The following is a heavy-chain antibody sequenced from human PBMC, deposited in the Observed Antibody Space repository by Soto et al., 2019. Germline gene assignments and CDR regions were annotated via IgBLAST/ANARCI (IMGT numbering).Heavy chain of an antibody. Sequence: QVQLVESGGGVVQPGRSLRLSCAASGFTFSSYGMHWVRQAPGNGLEWVAVISYDGSNKYYADSVKGRFTISRDNSKNTLYLQMNSLRAEDTAVYYCAKDRGWRHHYGGSDYWGQGTLVTVSS. V-gene: IGHV3-30*18. CDR3: AKDRGWRHHYGGSDY. CDR2: ISYDGSNK. D-gene: IGHD4-17*01. CDR1: GFTFSSYG. J-gene: IGHJ4*02.